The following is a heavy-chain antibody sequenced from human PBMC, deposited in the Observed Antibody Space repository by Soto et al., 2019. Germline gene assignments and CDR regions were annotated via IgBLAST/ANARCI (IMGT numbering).Heavy chain of an antibody. CDR3: AKDVGRVVIAAFDI. J-gene: IGHJ3*02. CDR2: ISYDGSNK. V-gene: IGHV3-30*18. Sequence: GWSLRLSCASSGFTFISYGMHWVRQAPGKGLEWVAVISYDGSNKYYADSVKGRFTISRDNSKNTLYLQMNSLRAEDTAVYYCAKDVGRVVIAAFDIWGQGTMVTVS. CDR1: GFTFISYG. D-gene: IGHD2-21*01.